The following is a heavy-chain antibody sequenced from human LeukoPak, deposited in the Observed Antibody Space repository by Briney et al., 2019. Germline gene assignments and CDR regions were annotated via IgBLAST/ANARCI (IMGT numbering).Heavy chain of an antibody. CDR3: AKAGIVVVPAAHGMDV. CDR2: ISGSGGST. Sequence: AGGSLRLSCAASGFTFSSYAMSWVRQAPGKGLEWVSAISGSGGSTYYADSVKGRFTISRDNSKNTLYLQMNSLRAEDTAVYYCAKAGIVVVPAAHGMDVWGQGTTVTVS. D-gene: IGHD2-2*01. CDR1: GFTFSSYA. J-gene: IGHJ6*02. V-gene: IGHV3-23*01.